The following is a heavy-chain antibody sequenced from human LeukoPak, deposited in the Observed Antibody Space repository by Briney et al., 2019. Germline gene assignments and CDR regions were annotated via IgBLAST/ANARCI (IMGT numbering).Heavy chain of an antibody. CDR1: GFIFSRYG. D-gene: IGHD3-10*01. J-gene: IGHJ6*02. Sequence: GGSLRLSCAASGFIFSRYGMHWVRQAAGKGLKGVAIAWHDGTNKYYADSVRVRFSISRDNSKNTLYLQMNSLRADDTAVYSCARANYGSGSNYLYGMDVWGQGTTVTVSS. V-gene: IGHV3-33*01. CDR2: AWHDGTNK. CDR3: ARANYGSGSNYLYGMDV.